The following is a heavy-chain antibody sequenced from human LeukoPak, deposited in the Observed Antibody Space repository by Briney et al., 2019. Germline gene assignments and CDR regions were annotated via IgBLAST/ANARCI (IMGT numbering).Heavy chain of an antibody. Sequence: SETLSLTCTVSGGSISSYYWSWIRQPPGKGLEWIGYIYYSGSTNYNPSLKSRVTISVVTSKNQFSLKLSSVTAADTAVYYCARKRYTAMGYFDYWGQGTLVTVSS. V-gene: IGHV4-59*01. CDR3: ARKRYTAMGYFDY. CDR1: GGSISSYY. D-gene: IGHD5-18*01. J-gene: IGHJ4*02. CDR2: IYYSGST.